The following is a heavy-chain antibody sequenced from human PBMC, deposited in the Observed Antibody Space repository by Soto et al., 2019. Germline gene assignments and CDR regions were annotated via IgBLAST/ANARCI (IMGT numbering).Heavy chain of an antibody. CDR2: MNPNSGNT. CDR3: ARGPGWFGEFHWFDP. V-gene: IGHV1-8*01. CDR1: GYTFTSYD. D-gene: IGHD3-10*01. Sequence: GASVKVSCKASGYTFTSYDINWVRQATGQGLEWMGWMNPNSGNTGYAQKFQGRVTMTRNTSISTAYMELSSLRSEDTAVYYCARGPGWFGEFHWFDPWGQGTLVTVSS. J-gene: IGHJ5*02.